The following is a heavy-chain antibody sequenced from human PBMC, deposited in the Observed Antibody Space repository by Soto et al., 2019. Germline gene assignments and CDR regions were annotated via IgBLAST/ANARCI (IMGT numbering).Heavy chain of an antibody. Sequence: QVQLVESGGDVVQPGRSLRLSCAASGFTFSSYGMHWVRQAPGMGLEWVALISYDGSNKYYADSVKGRFTISRDNSKNTLYLQMNSLRAEDTAMYYCAKDRLSRYYYDSSGSDYWGQGTLVTVSS. D-gene: IGHD3-22*01. J-gene: IGHJ4*02. CDR1: GFTFSSYG. V-gene: IGHV3-30*18. CDR3: AKDRLSRYYYDSSGSDY. CDR2: ISYDGSNK.